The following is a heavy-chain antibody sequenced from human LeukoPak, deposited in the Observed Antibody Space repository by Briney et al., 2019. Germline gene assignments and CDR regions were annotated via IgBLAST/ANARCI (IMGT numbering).Heavy chain of an antibody. J-gene: IGHJ4*02. D-gene: IGHD3-22*01. Sequence: GGSLRLSCAASGFTFSSYAMSWVRQAPGKGLEWISAISGSGGSTYYADSVKGRFTISRDNSKNTLYLQMNSLRAEDTAVYYCAKVLDYYDSSGYYKPAFDYWGQGTLVTVSS. CDR3: AKVLDYYDSSGYYKPAFDY. V-gene: IGHV3-23*01. CDR1: GFTFSSYA. CDR2: ISGSGGST.